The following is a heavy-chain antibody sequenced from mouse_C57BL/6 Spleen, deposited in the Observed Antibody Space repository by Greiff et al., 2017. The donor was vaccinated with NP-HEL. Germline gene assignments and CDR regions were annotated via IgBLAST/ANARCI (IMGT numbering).Heavy chain of an antibody. D-gene: IGHD1-1*01. J-gene: IGHJ2*01. V-gene: IGHV1-53*01. CDR3: ARSLPLITTVVNYFDY. CDR1: GYTFTSYW. Sequence: QVQLQQPGTELVKPGASVKLSCKASGYTFTSYWMHWVKQRPGQGLEWIGNINPSNGGTNYNEKFKSKATLTVDKSSSTAYMQLSSLTSEDSAVYYCARSLPLITTVVNYFDYWGQGTTLTVSS. CDR2: INPSNGGT.